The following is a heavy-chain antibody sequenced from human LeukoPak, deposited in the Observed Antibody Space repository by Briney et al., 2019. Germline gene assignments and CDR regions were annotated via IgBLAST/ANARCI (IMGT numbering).Heavy chain of an antibody. CDR1: GGSISNSSYY. CDR3: ASAPQYCSSTSCYYDVRY. CDR2: IYYSGST. J-gene: IGHJ4*02. V-gene: IGHV4-39*07. Sequence: SETLSLTCTVSGGSISNSSYYWGWIRHPPGKGLEWIGSIYYSGSTYYNPSLKSRVTISVDTSKNQFSLKLSSVPAAVTAVYYCASAPQYCSSTSCYYDVRYWGQGTLVTVPS. D-gene: IGHD2-2*01.